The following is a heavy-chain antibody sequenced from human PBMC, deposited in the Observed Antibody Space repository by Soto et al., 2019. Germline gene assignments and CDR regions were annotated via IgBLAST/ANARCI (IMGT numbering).Heavy chain of an antibody. CDR1: GFTFDDYA. CDR3: AKGQGQVVVAAIVDY. Sequence: GGSLRLSCAASGFTFDDYAMHWVRQAPGKGLEWVSGISWNSGSIGYADSVKGRFTISRDNAKNSLYLQMNSLRAEDTALYYCAKGQGQVVVAAIVDYWGQGTLVTVSS. V-gene: IGHV3-9*01. D-gene: IGHD2-15*01. J-gene: IGHJ4*02. CDR2: ISWNSGSI.